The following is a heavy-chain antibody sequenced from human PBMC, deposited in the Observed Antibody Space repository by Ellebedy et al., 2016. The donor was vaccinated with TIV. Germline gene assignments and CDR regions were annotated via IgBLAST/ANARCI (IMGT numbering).Heavy chain of an antibody. CDR3: AKLGHRATPDDS. Sequence: GESLKISCQGSAYSFINYWIVWVRQMPGRGLEWIGIIDLSDSDTRYRPSFQGQVTISADRSVTTAYLHFNSLKPSDTAVYYCAKLGHRATPDDSWGQGTLVTVSS. CDR1: AYSFINYW. V-gene: IGHV5-51*01. CDR2: IDLSDSDT. J-gene: IGHJ4*02. D-gene: IGHD1-14*01.